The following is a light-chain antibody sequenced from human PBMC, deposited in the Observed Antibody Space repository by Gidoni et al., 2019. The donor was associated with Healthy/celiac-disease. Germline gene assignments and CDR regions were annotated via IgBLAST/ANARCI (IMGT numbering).Light chain of an antibody. CDR1: QSVSSN. Sequence: EIVMTKSPATLSVSPGERATLSCRDSQSVSSNLAWYQQKPGQAPRLLIYDASTRAPGIPARLSGSGSGTEFTLTISSLQSEDFAVYYCQQYNNWPPRTFGPGTKVDIK. CDR2: DAS. CDR3: QQYNNWPPRT. V-gene: IGKV3-15*01. J-gene: IGKJ3*01.